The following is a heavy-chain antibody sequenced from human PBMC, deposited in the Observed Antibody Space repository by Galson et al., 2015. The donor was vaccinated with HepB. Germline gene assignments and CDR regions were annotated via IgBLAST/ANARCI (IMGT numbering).Heavy chain of an antibody. J-gene: IGHJ4*02. Sequence: SLRLSCAASGFTFSSYGMHWVRQAPGKGLEWVAFIRYDGSNKYYADSVKGRFTISRDNSKNTLYLQMNSLRAEDTAVYYCAKDYHYYDSSGSLRPFGFDYWGQGTLVTVSS. CDR2: IRYDGSNK. D-gene: IGHD3-22*01. CDR1: GFTFSSYG. CDR3: AKDYHYYDSSGSLRPFGFDY. V-gene: IGHV3-30*02.